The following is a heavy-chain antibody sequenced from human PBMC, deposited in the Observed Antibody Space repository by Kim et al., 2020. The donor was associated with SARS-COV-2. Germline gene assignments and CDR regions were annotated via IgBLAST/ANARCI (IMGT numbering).Heavy chain of an antibody. J-gene: IGHJ4*02. CDR2: ISGSGGST. CDR3: AKSAVAIAVAAEDY. V-gene: IGHV3-23*01. D-gene: IGHD6-19*01. CDR1: GFTFSSYA. Sequence: GGSLRLSCAASGFTFSSYAMSWVRQAPGKGLEWVSAISGSGGSTYYADSVKGRFTITRDNSKNTLYLQMNSLSAEDTAVYYCAKSAVAIAVAAEDYWGQGTRVTVSS.